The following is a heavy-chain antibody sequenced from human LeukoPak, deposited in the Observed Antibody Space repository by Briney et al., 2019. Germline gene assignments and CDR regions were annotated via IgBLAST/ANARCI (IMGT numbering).Heavy chain of an antibody. CDR3: ASLNFTMVRGVMFAFDI. J-gene: IGHJ3*02. CDR1: GGTFSSYA. CDR2: IIPIFGTA. Sequence: SVKVSCKASGGTFSSYAISWVRQAPGQGLEWMGGIIPIFGTANYAQKFQGRVTITADESTSTAYMELSSLRSVDTAVYYCASLNFTMVRGVMFAFDIWGQGTMVTVSS. V-gene: IGHV1-69*01. D-gene: IGHD3-10*01.